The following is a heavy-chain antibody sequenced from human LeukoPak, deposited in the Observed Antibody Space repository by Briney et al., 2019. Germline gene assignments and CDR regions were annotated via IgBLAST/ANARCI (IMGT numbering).Heavy chain of an antibody. Sequence: GRSLRLSCAASGFTFEDYVMHWVRLAPGKGLEWGSGISWNSGNIVYADSVKGRFTISRDNAKNSLFLQMNSLRAEDTALYFCAKDMRDYDDFTGYFPFDYWRQGTLVAVSS. V-gene: IGHV3-9*01. CDR1: GFTFEDYV. CDR3: AKDMRDYDDFTGYFPFDY. CDR2: ISWNSGNI. D-gene: IGHD3-9*01. J-gene: IGHJ4*02.